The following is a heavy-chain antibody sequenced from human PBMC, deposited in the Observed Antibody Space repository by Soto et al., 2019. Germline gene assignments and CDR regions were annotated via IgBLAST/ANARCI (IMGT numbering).Heavy chain of an antibody. J-gene: IGHJ4*02. V-gene: IGHV4-59*01. CDR3: ARGSSSWHGEFDY. D-gene: IGHD6-13*01. CDR2: IHYSGST. Sequence: SETLSLTCTVSGGSISGSYWSWIRQTPGKVLEWVGYIHYSGSTNYNPSLKSRVTMSVDSAKNQFSLQLSSVTAADTAVYYCARGSSSWHGEFDYWGQGTLVTVSS. CDR1: GGSISGSY.